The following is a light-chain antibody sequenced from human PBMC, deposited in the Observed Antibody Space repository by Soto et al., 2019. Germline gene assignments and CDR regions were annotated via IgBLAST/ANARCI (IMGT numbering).Light chain of an antibody. V-gene: IGLV7-46*01. J-gene: IGLJ1*01. CDR2: DTS. CDR1: TGAVTSGHY. Sequence: VVTQEPSLTVSPGGTVTLTCGSSTGAVTSGHYPYWFQQKPGQAPRTLIYDTSNKHSWTPARFSGSLLGGKAALTLSGAQPEEEAEYYCLLSYSGALYVFGTGTKVTVL. CDR3: LLSYSGALYV.